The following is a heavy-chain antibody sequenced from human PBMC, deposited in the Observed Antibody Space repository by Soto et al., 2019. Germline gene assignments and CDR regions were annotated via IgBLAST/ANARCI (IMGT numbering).Heavy chain of an antibody. CDR3: ASEDSSSWSFDP. D-gene: IGHD6-13*01. Sequence: GGSLRLSCAASGFTFSSYAMSWVRQAPGKGLEWVSAISGSGGSTYYADSVKGRFTTSRDNSKNTLYLQMNSLRAEDTAVYYCASEDSSSWSFDPWGQGTLVTVSS. V-gene: IGHV3-23*01. CDR1: GFTFSSYA. CDR2: ISGSGGST. J-gene: IGHJ5*02.